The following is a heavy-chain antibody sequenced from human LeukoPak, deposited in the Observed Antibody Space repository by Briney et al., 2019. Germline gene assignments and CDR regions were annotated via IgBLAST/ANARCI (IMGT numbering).Heavy chain of an antibody. CDR2: INPTSGGT. J-gene: IGHJ6*02. CDR1: GYTFTGYY. D-gene: IGHD2-15*01. V-gene: IGHV1-2*02. Sequence: ASVKVSCKASGYTFTGYYMHWVRQAPGQGLEWMGWINPTSGGTNYAQKFQGRVTMTRDTSISTAYMELSRLRSDDTAVYYCARDDYCSGGSCYQLYYYGMDVWGQGTTVTVSS. CDR3: ARDDYCSGGSCYQLYYYGMDV.